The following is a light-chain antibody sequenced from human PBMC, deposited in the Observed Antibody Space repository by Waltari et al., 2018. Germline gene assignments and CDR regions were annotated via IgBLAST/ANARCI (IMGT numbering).Light chain of an antibody. CDR3: ASYAGNNNFV. Sequence: QSPLTHPPSASVSPGQSVSTSCTGASGDIGAYNYVSCYQKHPGKAPNLMISEVSKRPSVVPDRFSGSKSRNTASLTVSGLQAEDEADYYCASYAGNNNFVFGSGTKVTVL. CDR2: EVS. J-gene: IGLJ1*01. CDR1: SGDIGAYNY. V-gene: IGLV2-8*01.